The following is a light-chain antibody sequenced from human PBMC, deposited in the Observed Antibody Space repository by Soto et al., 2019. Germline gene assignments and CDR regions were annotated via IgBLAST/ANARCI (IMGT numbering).Light chain of an antibody. J-gene: IGKJ5*01. CDR2: TAS. CDR1: QGIGSF. CDR3: QQYSRYPRT. Sequence: DIQMTQSPSSLSASVGDRVTITCRASQGIGSFLAWYQHKPGQAPKSLIKTASFLLSGVPSRFGGSGSETEFTLNITSLQDADFATYYCQQYSRYPRTFGQGTRLETK. V-gene: IGKV1D-16*01.